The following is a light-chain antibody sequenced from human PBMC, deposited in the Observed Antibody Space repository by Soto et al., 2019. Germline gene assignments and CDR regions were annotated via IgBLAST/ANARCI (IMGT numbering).Light chain of an antibody. Sequence: QSVLTQPPSVSGAPGQGVTISCTGGSSNIGANYDVHWYQQLPGTAPKVLIYGNSNRPSGVPDRFSGSKSGTSASLAITGLQVEDEADYYCQVWDSGSDQLVFGGGTKLTVL. CDR2: GNS. J-gene: IGLJ2*01. V-gene: IGLV1-40*01. CDR3: QVWDSGSDQLV. CDR1: SSNIGANYD.